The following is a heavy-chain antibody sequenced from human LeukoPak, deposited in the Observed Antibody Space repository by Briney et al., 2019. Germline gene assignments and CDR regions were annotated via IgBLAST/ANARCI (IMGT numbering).Heavy chain of an antibody. CDR2: INWNGGST. CDR3: ARVLVGLNGDYVYAFDI. D-gene: IGHD4-17*01. J-gene: IGHJ3*02. CDR1: GFTFRSFA. V-gene: IGHV3-20*01. Sequence: GGSLRLSCAASGFTFRSFAMNWVRQAPGKGLEWVSGINWNGGSTGYADSVKGRFTISRDNAKNSLYLQMNSLRAEDTALYHCARVLVGLNGDYVYAFDIWGQGTMVTVSS.